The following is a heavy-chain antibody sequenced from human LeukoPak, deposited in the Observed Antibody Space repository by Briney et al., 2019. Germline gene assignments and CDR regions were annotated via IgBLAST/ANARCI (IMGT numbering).Heavy chain of an antibody. CDR3: ARLRYSNYLFDY. CDR2: INQGGSET. Sequence: GGSLRLSCAASGFTFSIYWMSWVRQAPGKGLEWVANINQGGSETYYVDSVMGRFTISRDNAKNSLYLQMNSLRAEDTAVYYCARLRYSNYLFDYWGQGTLVTVSS. D-gene: IGHD4-11*01. J-gene: IGHJ4*02. CDR1: GFTFSIYW. V-gene: IGHV3-7*01.